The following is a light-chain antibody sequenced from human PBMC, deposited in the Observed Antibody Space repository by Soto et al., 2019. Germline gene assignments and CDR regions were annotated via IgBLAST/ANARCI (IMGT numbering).Light chain of an antibody. V-gene: IGLV2-14*01. Sequence: SALTQPASVSGSPGQAITISCTGISSGYNYVSWYQQHPGKAPKFLIYDVSNRPSGVSNRFSGSKSGNTASLTISGLQAEDEADYYCSSYTSSSTVVFGGGTKVTVL. CDR3: SSYTSSSTVV. CDR2: DVS. CDR1: SSGYNY. J-gene: IGLJ2*01.